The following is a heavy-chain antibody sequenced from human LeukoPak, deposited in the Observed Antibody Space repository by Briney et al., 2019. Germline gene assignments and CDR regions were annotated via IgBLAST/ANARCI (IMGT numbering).Heavy chain of an antibody. CDR1: GFTVSRNY. CDR2: ISSAGAT. V-gene: IGHV3-66*01. J-gene: IGHJ6*02. CDR3: ATRGLPGYYYGMDV. Sequence: GGSLRLSCAASGFTVSRNYMSWARLAPGKSLEWVSIISSAGATHYADSVKGRFNISRDNSKKSLYLQMNSLRAEDTAVYYCATRGLPGYYYGMDVWGQGTTVTVCS. D-gene: IGHD2-21*02.